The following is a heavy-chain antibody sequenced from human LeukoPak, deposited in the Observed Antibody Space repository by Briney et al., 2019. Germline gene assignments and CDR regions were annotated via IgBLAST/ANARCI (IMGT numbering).Heavy chain of an antibody. CDR3: ARGGTDFDY. J-gene: IGHJ4*02. CDR1: GGSISSYY. D-gene: IGHD2-15*01. V-gene: IGHV4-59*08. CDR2: IYYSGAT. Sequence: PSETLSLTCTVSGGSISSYYWSWIRQAPGRGLEWIGHIYYSGATNYNPSLESRVTISVDTSKNQFSLKLTSVTATDTALYYCARGGTDFDYWGQGTPVTVSS.